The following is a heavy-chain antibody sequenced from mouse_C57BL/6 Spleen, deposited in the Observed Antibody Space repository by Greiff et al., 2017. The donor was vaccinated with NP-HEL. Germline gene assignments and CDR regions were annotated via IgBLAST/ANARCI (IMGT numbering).Heavy chain of an antibody. V-gene: IGHV1-50*01. CDR1: GYTFTSYW. J-gene: IGHJ2*01. CDR2: IDPSDSYT. CDR3: ASTMVKMFDY. Sequence: QVQLQQSGAELVKPGASVKLSCKASGYTFTSYWMQWVKQRPGQGLEWIGEIDPSDSYTNYNQKFKGKATLTVDTSSSTAYMQLSSLTSEDSAVYYCASTMVKMFDYWGQGTTLTVSS. D-gene: IGHD2-2*01.